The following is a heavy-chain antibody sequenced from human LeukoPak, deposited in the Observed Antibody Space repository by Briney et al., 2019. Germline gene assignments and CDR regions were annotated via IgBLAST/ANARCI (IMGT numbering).Heavy chain of an antibody. Sequence: GGSLRLSCAASGFTFSSYWMSWVRQAPGKGLEWVAVISYDGSNKYYADSVKGRFTISRDNSKNTLYLQMNSLRAEDTAVYYCAKGTTTQNWGQGTLVTVSS. V-gene: IGHV3-30*18. CDR2: ISYDGSNK. CDR1: GFTFSSYW. D-gene: IGHD1-1*01. J-gene: IGHJ4*02. CDR3: AKGTTTQN.